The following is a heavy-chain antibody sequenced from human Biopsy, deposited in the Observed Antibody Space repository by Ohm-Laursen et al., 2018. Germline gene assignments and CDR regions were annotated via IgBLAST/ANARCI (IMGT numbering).Heavy chain of an antibody. CDR1: GGTRLSDY. CDR3: ARDRGYYSDRTVPGYFDL. D-gene: IGHD3-22*01. Sequence: SVTLSFTCTVSGGTRLSDYGSWIRQPPGEGLQWIGYVYYTGSTDYNPSLQSRVTISVDTSKNHFSLRLRSVTPADTAIYYCARDRGYYSDRTVPGYFDLWGRGPLVTVSS. V-gene: IGHV4-59*01. J-gene: IGHJ2*01. CDR2: VYYTGST.